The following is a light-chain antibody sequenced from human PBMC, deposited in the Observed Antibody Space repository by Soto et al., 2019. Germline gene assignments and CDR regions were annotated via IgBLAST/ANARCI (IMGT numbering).Light chain of an antibody. CDR2: SNN. CDR3: AAWDDSLSGSYA. J-gene: IGLJ1*01. V-gene: IGLV1-44*01. CDR1: SSNIGSNT. Sequence: QSVLTQPPSASGTPGQRVTISCSGSSSNIGSNTVNWYQQLPGTAPKLLIYSNNQRPSGVPERFSGSKSGTSASLAISGLRSEDEAEYYCAAWDDSLSGSYAFGTGTKVTVL.